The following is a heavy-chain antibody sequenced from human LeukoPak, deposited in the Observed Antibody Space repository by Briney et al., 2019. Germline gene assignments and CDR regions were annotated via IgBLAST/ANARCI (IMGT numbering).Heavy chain of an antibody. Sequence: SETLSLTCTVSGGSISSSSYYWGWIRQPPGKGLEWIGSIYYSGSTYYNPSLKSRVTISVDTSKNQFSLKLSSVTAADTAVYYYARFGKHAFDIWGQGTMVTVSS. CDR1: GGSISSSSYY. V-gene: IGHV4-39*07. CDR2: IYYSGST. CDR3: ARFGKHAFDI. J-gene: IGHJ3*02. D-gene: IGHD3-10*01.